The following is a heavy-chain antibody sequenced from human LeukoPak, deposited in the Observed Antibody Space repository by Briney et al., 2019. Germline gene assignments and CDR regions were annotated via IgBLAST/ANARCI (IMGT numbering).Heavy chain of an antibody. J-gene: IGHJ4*02. D-gene: IGHD3-3*01. CDR3: AKGFDFWRGLYYFDH. Sequence: PGGSLRLSCAASGITFTDHGLSWVRQAPGKGLEWVSSISVSGGVTLYADSVKGRFVISRDNSRSRVYLEMNRLRAEDTAVYYCAKGFDFWRGLYYFDHWGQGTLATVSS. CDR2: ISVSGGVT. CDR1: GITFTDHG. V-gene: IGHV3-23*01.